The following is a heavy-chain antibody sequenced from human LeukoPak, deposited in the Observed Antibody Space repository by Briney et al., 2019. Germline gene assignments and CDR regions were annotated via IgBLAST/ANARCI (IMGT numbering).Heavy chain of an antibody. Sequence: ASVKVSCKTSGYTFTTYYIHWLRQAPGQGLEWMGWINPNSGGTNFAQKFQGRVTMTSDTSISTAYMEVSSLRSDDTAVYYCANGPNNNQPHPYFDFWGQGTLVTVSS. V-gene: IGHV1-2*02. CDR2: INPNSGGT. D-gene: IGHD1/OR15-1a*01. CDR3: ANGPNNNQPHPYFDF. CDR1: GYTFTTYY. J-gene: IGHJ4*02.